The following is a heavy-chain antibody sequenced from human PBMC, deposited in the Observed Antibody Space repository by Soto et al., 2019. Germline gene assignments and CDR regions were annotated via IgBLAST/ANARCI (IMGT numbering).Heavy chain of an antibody. CDR3: ARDRSYSTDY. CDR2: INSDGSTT. V-gene: IGHV3-74*01. Sequence: GWSLRLSCAASGFTFSNSWMHWVRQAPGKGLVWVSYINSDGSTTTYADSVKGRFTISRDNAKNTVYLQINSLRAEDTAVYYCARDRSYSTDYWGQGTLVTVSS. CDR1: GFTFSNSW. J-gene: IGHJ4*02. D-gene: IGHD1-26*01.